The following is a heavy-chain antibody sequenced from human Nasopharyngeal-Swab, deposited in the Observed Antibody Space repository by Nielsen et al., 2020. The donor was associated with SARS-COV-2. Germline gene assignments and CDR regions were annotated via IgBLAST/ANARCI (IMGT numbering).Heavy chain of an antibody. CDR1: GFSFSDYY. D-gene: IGHD4/OR15-4a*01. J-gene: IGHJ3*02. CDR3: ARWAKVHNDAFDI. CDR2: ISSSGSTI. V-gene: IGHV3-11*01. Sequence: GESLKISCAASGFSFSDYYMSWIRRAPGKGLEWISYISSSGSTIYYADSVKGRFTISRDNAKNSLYLQMNSLRAEDTAVYYCARWAKVHNDAFDIWGQGTMVTVSS.